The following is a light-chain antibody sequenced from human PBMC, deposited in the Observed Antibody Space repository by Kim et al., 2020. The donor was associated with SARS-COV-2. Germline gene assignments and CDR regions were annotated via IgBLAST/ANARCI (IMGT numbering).Light chain of an antibody. CDR1: QGVSSN. J-gene: IGKJ1*01. CDR2: GAS. V-gene: IGKV3-15*01. CDR3: QQYNNWPLT. Sequence: VSPGERATLSCRASQGVSSNLAWYQQKPGQAPRLLIYGASTRATGIPARFSGSGSGTEFTLTISSLQSEDFAVYYCQQYNNWPLTFGQGTKVDIK.